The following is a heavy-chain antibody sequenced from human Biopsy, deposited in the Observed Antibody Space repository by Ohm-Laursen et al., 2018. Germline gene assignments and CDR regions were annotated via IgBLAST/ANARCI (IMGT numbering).Heavy chain of an antibody. Sequence: SQTLSLTCTVSGDSLSSYYWRWIRQPSGKGLEWIGYVYYTGSTDYNPSLQSRVTISVDTSKNHFSLRLRSVTPADPAIYYCARDRGYYSDRTVPGYFDLWGRGTLVTVSS. J-gene: IGHJ2*01. CDR2: VYYTGST. CDR1: GDSLSSYY. D-gene: IGHD3-22*01. CDR3: ARDRGYYSDRTVPGYFDL. V-gene: IGHV4-59*01.